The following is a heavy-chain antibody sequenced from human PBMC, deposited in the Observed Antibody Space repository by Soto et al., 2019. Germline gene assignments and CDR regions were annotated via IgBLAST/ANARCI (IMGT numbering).Heavy chain of an antibody. CDR1: GGSFSGYY. D-gene: IGHD2-2*01. CDR2: INHSGST. V-gene: IGHV4-34*01. J-gene: IGHJ4*02. CDR3: ARGLPTRDFDY. Sequence: SETLSLTCAVYGGSFSGYYWSWIRQPPGKGLEWIGEINHSGSTNYNPSLKSRVTISVDTSKNQFSLKLSSVTAADTAVYYCARGLPTRDFDYWGPGTLVTVSS.